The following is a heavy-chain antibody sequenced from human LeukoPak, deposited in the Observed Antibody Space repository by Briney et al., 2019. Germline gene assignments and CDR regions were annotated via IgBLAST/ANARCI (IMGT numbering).Heavy chain of an antibody. CDR3: ARDRGFAVYY. CDR1: GFTFSDYY. V-gene: IGHV3-11*04. J-gene: IGHJ4*02. D-gene: IGHD3-16*01. CDR2: ISSSGSTI. Sequence: AGGSLRLSCAASGFTFSDYYMSWIRQASGRGLEWVSYISSSGSTIYYADSVKGRFTFSRDNAKNSLYLQVKSLRCEDRAVYFCARDRGFAVYYWGQGTLVTVSS.